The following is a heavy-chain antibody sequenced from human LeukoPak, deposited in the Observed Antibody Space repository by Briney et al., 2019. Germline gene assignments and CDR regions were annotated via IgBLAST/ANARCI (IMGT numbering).Heavy chain of an antibody. CDR2: ISSSSSYI. CDR1: GFTFSSYS. D-gene: IGHD6-13*01. CDR3: AKPKDSSSRAEFDY. Sequence: PGGSLRLSCAASGFTFSSYSMNWVRQAPGKGLEWVSSISSSSSYIYYADSVKGRFTISRDNAKNSLYLQMNSLRAEDTAVYYCAKPKDSSSRAEFDYWGQGTLVTVSS. J-gene: IGHJ4*02. V-gene: IGHV3-21*01.